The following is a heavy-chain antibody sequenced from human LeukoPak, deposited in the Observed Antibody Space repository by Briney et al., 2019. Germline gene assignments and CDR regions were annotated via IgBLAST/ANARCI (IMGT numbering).Heavy chain of an antibody. CDR3: ARGNYYGSGTYWPHFDY. V-gene: IGHV3-74*01. Sequence: GGSLRLSCAASEFTFSSYWMHWVRQTPGKGLVWVSRINSDGSSTSYADSVKGRFTISRDNAKSTLYLQMNSLRAEDTAVYYCARGNYYGSGTYWPHFDYWGQGALVTVSS. CDR1: EFTFSSYW. J-gene: IGHJ4*02. CDR2: INSDGSST. D-gene: IGHD3-10*01.